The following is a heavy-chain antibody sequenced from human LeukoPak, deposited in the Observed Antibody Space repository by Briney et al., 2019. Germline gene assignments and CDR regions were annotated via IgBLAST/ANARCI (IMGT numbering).Heavy chain of an antibody. Sequence: SETLSLTCTVSGGSISSSSYYWGWIRQPPGKGLEWIGSIYYSGSTYYNPSLKSRVTISVDTSKNQFSLKLSSVTAADTAVYYCARDPRGAFDIWGQGTMVTVSS. V-gene: IGHV4-39*02. CDR2: IYYSGST. CDR3: ARDPRGAFDI. CDR1: GGSISSSSYY. J-gene: IGHJ3*02.